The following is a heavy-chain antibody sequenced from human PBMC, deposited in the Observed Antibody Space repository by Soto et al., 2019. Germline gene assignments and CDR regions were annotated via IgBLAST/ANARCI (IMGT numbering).Heavy chain of an antibody. D-gene: IGHD2-2*01. V-gene: IGHV3-74*01. Sequence: EVQLVESGGGLVQPGGSLGLSCETSGFTFKSYWMHWVRQAPGKGLEWVSGINSDGSATIYADSLKGRFTISKDNAKNTLYLQMRRLRAEDTAVYYCASRRPPRGPSCYASPDFWGQGTLVTVSS. CDR2: INSDGSAT. CDR3: ASRRPPRGPSCYASPDF. CDR1: GFTFKSYW. J-gene: IGHJ4*02.